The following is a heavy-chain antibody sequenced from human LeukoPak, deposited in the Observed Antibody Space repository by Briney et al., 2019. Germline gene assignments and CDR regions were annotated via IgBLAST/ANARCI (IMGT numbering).Heavy chain of an antibody. CDR1: GYTFTSYD. J-gene: IGHJ4*02. V-gene: IGHV1-8*01. CDR3: ARGEPRNYGGKGFDY. CDR2: MNPNSGNT. Sequence: ASVNVSCKASGYTFTSYDFNWVRQATGQRPEWMGWMNPNSGNTGYAQKFQGRVTMTRNTSISTAYMELSSLRSEDTAVYYCARGEPRNYGGKGFDYWGQGTLVTVSS. D-gene: IGHD4-23*01.